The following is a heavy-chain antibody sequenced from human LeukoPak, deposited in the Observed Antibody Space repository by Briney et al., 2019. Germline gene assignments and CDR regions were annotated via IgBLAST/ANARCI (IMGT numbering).Heavy chain of an antibody. Sequence: GGSLRLSCAASGFTFDDYAIHWVRQAPGKGLEWVSLISWDGGSTYHADSVKGRFTISRDNSKNSLYLQMNSLRAEDTALYYCAKGRNGYYYGMDVWGQGTTVTVSS. CDR3: AKGRNGYYYGMDV. V-gene: IGHV3-43D*03. J-gene: IGHJ6*02. CDR1: GFTFDDYA. CDR2: ISWDGGST.